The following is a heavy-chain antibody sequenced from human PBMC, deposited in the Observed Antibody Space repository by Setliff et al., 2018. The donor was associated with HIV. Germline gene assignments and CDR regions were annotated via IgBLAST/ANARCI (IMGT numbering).Heavy chain of an antibody. CDR2: ITSRSSYM. Sequence: GGSLRLSCAASGFTFSSYSMNWVRQAPGKGLEWVSSITSRSSYMYYADSVKGRFTISRDNAKNSLYLQMNSLRAEDTAVYYCAKDYGSGSPAYYYYYYMDVWGKGTTVTVSS. J-gene: IGHJ6*03. V-gene: IGHV3-21*01. CDR1: GFTFSSYS. CDR3: AKDYGSGSPAYYYYYYMDV. D-gene: IGHD3-10*01.